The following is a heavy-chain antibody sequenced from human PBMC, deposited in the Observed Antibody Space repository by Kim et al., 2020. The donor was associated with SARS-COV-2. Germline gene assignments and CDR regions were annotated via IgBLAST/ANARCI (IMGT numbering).Heavy chain of an antibody. D-gene: IGHD6-13*01. Sequence: DKTYYVESVKGRLTISRDNSKNTLYLQMSSLRVEDTAVYYCATNLAAAGLVWGQGTLVTVSS. CDR3: ATNLAAAGLV. CDR2: DKT. V-gene: IGHV3-66*01. J-gene: IGHJ4*02.